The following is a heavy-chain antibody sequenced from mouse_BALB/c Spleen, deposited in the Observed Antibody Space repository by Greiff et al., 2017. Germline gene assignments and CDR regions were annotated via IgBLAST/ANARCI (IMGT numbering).Heavy chain of an antibody. D-gene: IGHD1-1*02. Sequence: QVQLKESGPELVKPGASVRISCKASGYTFTSYYIHWVKQRPGQGLEWIGWIYPGNVNTKYNEKFKGKATLTADKSSSTAYMQLSSLTSEDSAVYFCARGDYFFAYWGQGTLVTVSA. J-gene: IGHJ3*01. V-gene: IGHV1S56*01. CDR2: IYPGNVNT. CDR1: GYTFTSYY. CDR3: ARGDYFFAY.